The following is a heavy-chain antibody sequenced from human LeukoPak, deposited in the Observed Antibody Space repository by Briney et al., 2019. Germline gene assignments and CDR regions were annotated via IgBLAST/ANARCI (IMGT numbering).Heavy chain of an antibody. J-gene: IGHJ4*02. CDR1: GLTFNTYYW. CDR2: INSDGSTT. CDR3: ARTNYYFES. Sequence: GGSLRLSCVASGLTFNTYYWMHWVRQTPGKGLVWVSRINSDGSTTHYADSVKGRFTISRDDAKNALYLQMTSLRAEDTGVYYCARTNYYFESWGQGTLVTVSS. V-gene: IGHV3-74*01.